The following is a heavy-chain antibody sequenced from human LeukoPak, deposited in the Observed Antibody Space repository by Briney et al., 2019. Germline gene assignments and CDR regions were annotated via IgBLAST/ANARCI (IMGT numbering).Heavy chain of an antibody. CDR2: FYGSGSA. J-gene: IGHJ5*02. Sequence: SETLSLTCTVSGDSISSGAYYWSWIRQPPGKGLEWIGYFYGSGSASYNPSLKSRVTISADTSKNQYSLRLSSVTAADTAVYYCARGGVAIPAANNWFDPWGQGTLVTVSS. D-gene: IGHD2-2*01. CDR3: ARGGVAIPAANNWFDP. V-gene: IGHV4-30-2*01. CDR1: GDSISSGAYY.